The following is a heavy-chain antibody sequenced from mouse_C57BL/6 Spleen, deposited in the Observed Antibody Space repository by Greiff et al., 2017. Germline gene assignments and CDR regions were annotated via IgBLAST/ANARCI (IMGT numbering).Heavy chain of an antibody. CDR2: ISDGGSYT. V-gene: IGHV5-4*03. Sequence: DVKLVESGGGLVKPGGSLKLSCAASGFTFSSYAMSWVRQTPEKRLEWVATISDGGSYTYYPDNVKGRFTISRDNAKNNLYLQMSHLKSEDTAMYYCANYGSFAYWGQGTLVTVSA. J-gene: IGHJ3*01. CDR1: GFTFSSYA. CDR3: ANYGSFAY. D-gene: IGHD1-1*01.